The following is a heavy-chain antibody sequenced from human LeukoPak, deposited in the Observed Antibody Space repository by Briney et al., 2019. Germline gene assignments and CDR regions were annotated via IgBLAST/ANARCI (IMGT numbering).Heavy chain of an antibody. Sequence: PSETLSLTCTVSGSISSYYRSWIRQAPGKGLEWIGHSYYTGSPNYNHSLKSRVTISVDTPKNQFSLKLSSVTDADTAVYYCAGVRSTVGWRSFDYWGQGILVTVPS. V-gene: IGHV4-59*08. CDR2: SYYTGSP. CDR3: AGVRSTVGWRSFDY. D-gene: IGHD4-23*01. CDR1: GSISSYY. J-gene: IGHJ4*02.